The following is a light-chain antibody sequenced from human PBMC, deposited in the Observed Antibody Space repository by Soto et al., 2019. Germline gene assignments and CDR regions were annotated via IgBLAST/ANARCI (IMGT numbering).Light chain of an antibody. CDR3: SLYTSSSTWV. CDR1: SSDVGDYEH. J-gene: IGLJ3*02. CDR2: DVT. V-gene: IGLV2-18*01. Sequence: QSALTQPPSVSGSPGQSVTISCTVTSSDVGDYEHVSWYQQAPGTAPKLIIFDVTNRPSGVPDRFSGSKSGNTPSLTIFGLQAEDEAEYYCSLYTSSSTWVFGGGTKVTVL.